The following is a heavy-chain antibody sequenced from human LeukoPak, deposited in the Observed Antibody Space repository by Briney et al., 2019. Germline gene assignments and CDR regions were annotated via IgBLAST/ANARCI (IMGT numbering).Heavy chain of an antibody. Sequence: PSETLSLTCAVYGGSFSGYYWSWIRQPPGKGLEWIGEISQSGSTNYNSSLKSRVTISVDTSKNQFSLKLTSVTAADTAVYYCARGGGYNWFDPRGQGTLVTVSS. CDR3: ARGGGYNWFDP. CDR2: ISQSGST. V-gene: IGHV4-34*01. J-gene: IGHJ5*02. CDR1: GGSFSGYY.